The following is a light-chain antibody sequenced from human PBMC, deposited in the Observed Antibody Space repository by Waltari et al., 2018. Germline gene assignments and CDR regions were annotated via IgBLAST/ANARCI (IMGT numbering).Light chain of an antibody. CDR1: QSVSSSY. CDR3: QQYGSSPQWT. Sequence: EIVLTQSPGTLSLSPGERATLSCRASQSVSSSYLAWYQQKPGQAPRLLTYGASSRATGIPDRFSGSGSGTDFTLTISRLEPEDFAVYYCQQYGSSPQWTFGQGTKVEIK. J-gene: IGKJ1*01. V-gene: IGKV3-20*01. CDR2: GAS.